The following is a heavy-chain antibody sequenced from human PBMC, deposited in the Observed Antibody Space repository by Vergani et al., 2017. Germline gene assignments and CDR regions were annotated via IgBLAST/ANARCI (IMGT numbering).Heavy chain of an antibody. CDR3: ATPRYCSSTSCSKHAFDI. CDR1: GYSFTSYW. D-gene: IGHD2-2*01. Sequence: EVQLVQSGAEVKKPGESLKISCKGSGYSFTSYWIGWVRQMPGKGLEWMGIIYPGDSDTRYSPSFQGQVTISADKSISTAYLQWSSLKASDTAMYYCATPRYCSSTSCSKHAFDIWGQGTMVTVSS. CDR2: IYPGDSDT. V-gene: IGHV5-51*03. J-gene: IGHJ3*02.